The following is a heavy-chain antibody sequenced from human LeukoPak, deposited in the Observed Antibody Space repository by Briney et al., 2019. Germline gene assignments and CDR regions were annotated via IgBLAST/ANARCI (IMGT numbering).Heavy chain of an antibody. CDR1: GFTFSSYE. CDR3: ARDTPFGGHYDILTGYYT. CDR2: ISSSGSTI. J-gene: IGHJ4*02. D-gene: IGHD3-9*01. Sequence: RGSLRLSCAASGFTFSSYEMNWVRQAPGKGLEWVSYISSSGSTIYYADSVKGRFTISRDNAKNSLYLQMNSLRAEDTAVYYCARDTPFGGHYDILTGYYTWGQGTLVTVSS. V-gene: IGHV3-48*03.